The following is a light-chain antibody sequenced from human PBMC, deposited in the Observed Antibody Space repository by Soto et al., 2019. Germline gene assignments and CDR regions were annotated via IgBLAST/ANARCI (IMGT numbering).Light chain of an antibody. CDR3: CSYTSSSTPWV. J-gene: IGLJ1*01. CDR1: SSDVGGYNY. V-gene: IGLV2-14*03. Sequence: QSVLTQPASVSGSPGQSITISCTGTSSDVGGYNYVSWYQQHPGKAPKLMIYDVSDRPSGISNRFSASKSGNTASLTISGLQAXDEADYYCCSYTSSSTPWVFGTGTKVTVL. CDR2: DVS.